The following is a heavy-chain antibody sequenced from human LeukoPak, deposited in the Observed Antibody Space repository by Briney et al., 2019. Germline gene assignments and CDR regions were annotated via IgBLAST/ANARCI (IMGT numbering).Heavy chain of an antibody. V-gene: IGHV3-48*03. Sequence: GGSLRLSCAASGFTFSSYEMNWVRQAPGKGLEWVSYISSSGSTIYYADSVKGRFTISRDNAKNSLYLQMNSLRAEDTAVYYCARDSYGSPQVYWGQGTLVTVSS. J-gene: IGHJ4*02. D-gene: IGHD3-10*01. CDR1: GFTFSSYE. CDR3: ARDSYGSPQVY. CDR2: ISSSGSTI.